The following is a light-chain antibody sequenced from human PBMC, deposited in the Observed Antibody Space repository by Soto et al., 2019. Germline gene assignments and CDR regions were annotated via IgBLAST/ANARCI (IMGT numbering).Light chain of an antibody. V-gene: IGLV2-14*01. Sequence: QSALTQPASVSGSPGQSITISCTGTSSDVGGYNYVSWYQQHPGKAPKLMIYEVSNRPSGVYNRFSGSESGNTASLTISGLQAEDEADYYCSSYTSSSSPYVFGTGTKSPS. CDR1: SSDVGGYNY. J-gene: IGLJ1*01. CDR2: EVS. CDR3: SSYTSSSSPYV.